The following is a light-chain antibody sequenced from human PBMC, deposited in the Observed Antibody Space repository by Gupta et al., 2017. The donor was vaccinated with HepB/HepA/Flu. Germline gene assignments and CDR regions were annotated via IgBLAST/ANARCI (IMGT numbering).Light chain of an antibody. V-gene: IGKV1-33*01. CDR3: QKFENLPIT. Sequence: DIQMTQSPSSLSASVGDRITISCHASQDITNYLHWYQQKPGKAPELLIYDSSNLETGVPSRFSGSGSGTHFTRTINSIQPEDIATYYCQKFENLPITFGQGTRLEIK. CDR1: QDITNY. CDR2: DSS. J-gene: IGKJ5*01.